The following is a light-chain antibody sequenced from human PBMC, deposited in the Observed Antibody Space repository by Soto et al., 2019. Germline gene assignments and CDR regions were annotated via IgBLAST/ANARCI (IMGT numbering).Light chain of an antibody. CDR2: GAS. CDR1: QTVSSN. V-gene: IGKV3-15*01. CDR3: QQYNNWLWT. J-gene: IGKJ1*01. Sequence: ETVMTQSPATLSVSPGERAILSCRASQTVSSNLAWYQQKPGQAPRLLIYGASTRATGIPARFSGSGFGTEFNLNISSLRSEDFAVYYCQQYNNWLWTFGQGTKVEIK.